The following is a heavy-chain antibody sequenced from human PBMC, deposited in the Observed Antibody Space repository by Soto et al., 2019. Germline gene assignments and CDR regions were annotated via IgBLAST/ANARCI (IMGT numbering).Heavy chain of an antibody. J-gene: IGHJ4*02. CDR1: GGTFSSYT. CDR3: ARDGWQQLVPALDC. D-gene: IGHD6-13*01. CDR2: IIPILGIA. Sequence: QVQLVQSGAEVKKPGSSVKVSCKASGGTFSSYTISWVRQAPGQGLEWMGRIIPILGIANYAQKFQGRVTITADKSTSTAYMELSSLRSEDTAVYYCARDGWQQLVPALDCWGQGTLVTVSS. V-gene: IGHV1-69*08.